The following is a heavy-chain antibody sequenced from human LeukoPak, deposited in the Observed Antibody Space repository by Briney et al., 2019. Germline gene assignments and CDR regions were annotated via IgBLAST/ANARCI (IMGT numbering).Heavy chain of an antibody. D-gene: IGHD5-12*01. V-gene: IGHV3-53*01. Sequence: GGSLRLSCAASGFTVSSNYMSWVRQAPGKGLEWVSIIYSGGDTNYADSVRGRFTISRDNSKNTLYLQMNRLRAEDTAVYYCARASGYSGFDPFDYWGQGTLVTVSS. CDR1: GFTVSSNY. CDR3: ARASGYSGFDPFDY. CDR2: IYSGGDT. J-gene: IGHJ4*02.